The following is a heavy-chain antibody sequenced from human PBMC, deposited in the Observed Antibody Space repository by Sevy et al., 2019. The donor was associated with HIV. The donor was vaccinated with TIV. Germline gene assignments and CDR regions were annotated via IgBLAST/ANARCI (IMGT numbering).Heavy chain of an antibody. CDR2: IIPIFGKE. J-gene: IGHJ6*02. Sequence: ASVKVSCKASGGTFSSYAISWVRQAPGQGLEWMGGIIPIFGKENYAQKFQGRVTVTADESTGPAYMELSRLRPEDTAVYYCALWFGELLMDLYYYYGMDVWGQGTTVTVSS. CDR3: ALWFGELLMDLYYYYGMDV. CDR1: GGTFSSYA. D-gene: IGHD3-10*01. V-gene: IGHV1-69*13.